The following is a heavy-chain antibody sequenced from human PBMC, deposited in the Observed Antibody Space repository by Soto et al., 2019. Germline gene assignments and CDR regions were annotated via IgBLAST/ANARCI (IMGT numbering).Heavy chain of an antibody. V-gene: IGHV1-18*03. D-gene: IGHD2-15*01. Sequence: QLVQSGAEVKKPGASVKVSCKASGYTFTSYGISWGRQATGQGLECMGWISAYNGNTNYAQKYQGRGTMTSDTSTCTACMDLRSLRSDDMAVYYCARPALYCSGGSFYSRYYFDYWGQGTLVTVSS. J-gene: IGHJ4*02. CDR2: ISAYNGNT. CDR3: ARPALYCSGGSFYSRYYFDY. CDR1: GYTFTSYG.